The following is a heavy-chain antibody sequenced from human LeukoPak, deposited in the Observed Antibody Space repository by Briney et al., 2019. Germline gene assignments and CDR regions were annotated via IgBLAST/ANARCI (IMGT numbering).Heavy chain of an antibody. J-gene: IGHJ4*02. CDR3: AKSGGYKSDYFDY. Sequence: GRSLRLSCAASGFTFDDYAMHWVRQAPGKGLEWVSGISWNSGSIGYADSVKGRFTISRDNAKNSLYLQMNSLRAEDTALYYCAKSGGYKSDYFDYWGQGTLVTVSS. V-gene: IGHV3-9*01. CDR1: GFTFDDYA. D-gene: IGHD2-8*02. CDR2: ISWNSGSI.